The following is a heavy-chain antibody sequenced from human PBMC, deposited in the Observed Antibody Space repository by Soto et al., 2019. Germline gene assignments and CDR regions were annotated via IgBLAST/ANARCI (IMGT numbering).Heavy chain of an antibody. J-gene: IGHJ4*02. V-gene: IGHV3-48*03. CDR3: TRAHTSSWHSGDY. CDR1: GFTFSSYH. Sequence: GGSLRLSCAASGFTFSSYHMNWFRRAPGKGLEWLSYISTTGNTVYDAGSVKGRFTISRDNAKSLLFLQMDSPRAEDTAEYYCTRAHTSSWHSGDYWGQGILVTVSS. CDR2: ISTTGNTV. D-gene: IGHD3-10*01.